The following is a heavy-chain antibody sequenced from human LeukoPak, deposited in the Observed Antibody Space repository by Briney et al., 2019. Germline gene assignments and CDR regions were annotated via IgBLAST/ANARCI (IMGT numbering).Heavy chain of an antibody. D-gene: IGHD6-13*01. Sequence: GVSLRLSCAASGFTFSSYWMTWVRQAPGKWLEWVANIKQDGSEKYYVDSAKGRFTISRDNGKKSLYLQMNSLRGEDTAVYYCARGRGNSSSWYWDYWGQGTLVTVSS. CDR1: GFTFSSYW. J-gene: IGHJ4*02. V-gene: IGHV3-7*01. CDR2: IKQDGSEK. CDR3: ARGRGNSSSWYWDY.